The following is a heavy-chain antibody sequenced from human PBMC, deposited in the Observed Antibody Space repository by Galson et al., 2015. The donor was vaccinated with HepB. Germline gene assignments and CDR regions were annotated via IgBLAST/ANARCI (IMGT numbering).Heavy chain of an antibody. V-gene: IGHV3-30*18. J-gene: IGHJ4*02. Sequence: SLRLSCAASRVNFHNYGMHRVRQAPGKGLEWVALISYDGSNKDYAESVKARFTIPRDKSKNTLYLQMNNIRPEDTVVYYCPKYDYAWGSLPFGGGIDYWGQGTLVTVSS. D-gene: IGHD3-16*01. CDR1: RVNFHNYG. CDR3: PKYDYAWGSLPFGGGIDY. CDR2: ISYDGSNK.